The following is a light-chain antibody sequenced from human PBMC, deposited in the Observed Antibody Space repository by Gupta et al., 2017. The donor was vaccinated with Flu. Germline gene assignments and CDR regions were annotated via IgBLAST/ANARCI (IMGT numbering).Light chain of an antibody. Sequence: FTVTTGDVGDDSYVSWYQQHPDRAAKLMIYEVSNRRTGDSDVFSGSYSGNTATLTISGLQAEEEADYYCSSYRSCSTSVVLFGGGTKLTVL. CDR1: TGDVGDDSY. V-gene: IGLV2-14*01. J-gene: IGLJ2*01. CDR3: SSYRSCSTSVVL. CDR2: EVS.